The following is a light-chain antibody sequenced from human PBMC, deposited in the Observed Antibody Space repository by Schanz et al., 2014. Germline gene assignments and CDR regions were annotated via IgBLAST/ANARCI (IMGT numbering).Light chain of an antibody. J-gene: IGLJ2*01. V-gene: IGLV2-14*01. Sequence: QSALTQPASVSGSPGQSITISCTGTSSDVGGHDYVSWYQQHPGKAPKLMIYDVNNRPSGVSNRFSGSKSGNTASLTISGLQAEDEADYYCTSYTSSSLGVLFGGGTKVTVL. CDR3: TSYTSSSLGVL. CDR1: SSDVGGHDY. CDR2: DVN.